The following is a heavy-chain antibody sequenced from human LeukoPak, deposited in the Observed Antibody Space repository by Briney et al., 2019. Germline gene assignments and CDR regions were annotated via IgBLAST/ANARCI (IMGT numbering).Heavy chain of an antibody. J-gene: IGHJ6*02. D-gene: IGHD1-26*01. V-gene: IGHV1-69*01. Sequence: SVKVSCKASGGTFSSYSISWVRQAPGQGLGWMGGIIPIFDTADYAQKFQGRVTITADESTSTAYMELSSLRSEDTAVFYCARISLGAIWGYYYGMDVWGQGTTVTVSS. CDR2: IIPIFDTA. CDR3: ARISLGAIWGYYYGMDV. CDR1: GGTFSSYS.